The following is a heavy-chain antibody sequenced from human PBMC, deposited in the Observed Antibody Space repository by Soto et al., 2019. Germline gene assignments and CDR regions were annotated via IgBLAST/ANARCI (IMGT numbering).Heavy chain of an antibody. D-gene: IGHD4-17*01. V-gene: IGHV3-30-3*01. CDR3: AREDYGAHDY. J-gene: IGHJ4*02. CDR2: ISYDGSNK. Sequence: QVQLVESGGGVVQPGSSLRLSCAASGFTFSSYAMHWVRQAPGKGLAWVAVISYDGSNKYYADSVKCRFTISRDNSKNTLYLQMNSRRAEDTAVYSCAREDYGAHDYWGQGTLVTVSS. CDR1: GFTFSSYA.